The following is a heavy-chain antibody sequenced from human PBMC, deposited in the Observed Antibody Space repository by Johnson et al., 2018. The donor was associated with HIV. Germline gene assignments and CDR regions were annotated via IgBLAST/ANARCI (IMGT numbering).Heavy chain of an antibody. CDR3: ASSRRGQQLVPLAFDI. CDR1: GFTVTNAW. D-gene: IGHD6-13*01. CDR2: IKSKTDGGTT. J-gene: IGHJ3*02. Sequence: VHLVESGGGLVKPGGSLRLSCGPSGFTVTNAWMNWVRQAPGKGLEWVGRIKSKTDGGTTDYAAPVKGRFTISRDDSKTTVYLQMNSLKTGDTAVYYCASSRRGQQLVPLAFDIWGQGTMVTVSS. V-gene: IGHV3-15*01.